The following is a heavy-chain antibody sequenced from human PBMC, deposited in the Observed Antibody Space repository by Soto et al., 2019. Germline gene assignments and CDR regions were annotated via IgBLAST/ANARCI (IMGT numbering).Heavy chain of an antibody. CDR3: ARRGSGVTRGLHY. CDR1: GFTFSSYW. D-gene: IGHD2-15*01. Sequence: EVQLVESGGGLVQPGGSLRLSCAASGFTFSSYWMHWVRQAPGKGLVWISRINTDGSSTSYVDSVQGRFTISRDNGKNTLFLQMTSLRGADSAVYYCARRGSGVTRGLHYWGQGTLVTVSS. CDR2: INTDGSST. J-gene: IGHJ4*02. V-gene: IGHV3-74*01.